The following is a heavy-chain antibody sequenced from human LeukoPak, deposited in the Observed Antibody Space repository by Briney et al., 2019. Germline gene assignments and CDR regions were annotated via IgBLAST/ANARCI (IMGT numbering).Heavy chain of an antibody. CDR1: GFTFSSYW. CDR3: AKAGEMATTALDY. CDR2: IKQDGSEK. D-gene: IGHD5-24*01. V-gene: IGHV3-7*03. Sequence: GGSLRLSCAASGFTFSSYWMSWVRQAPGKGLEWVANIKQDGSEKYYVDSVKGRFTISRDNAKNSLYLQMNSLRAEDTALYYCAKAGEMATTALDYWGQGTLVTVSS. J-gene: IGHJ4*02.